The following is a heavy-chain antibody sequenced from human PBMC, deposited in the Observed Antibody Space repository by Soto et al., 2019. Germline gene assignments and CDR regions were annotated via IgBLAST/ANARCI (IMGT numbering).Heavy chain of an antibody. CDR3: AREGFTIFGVVTAMDV. D-gene: IGHD3-3*01. CDR2: IWYDGSNK. V-gene: IGHV3-33*08. CDR1: GFTFSSYG. J-gene: IGHJ6*03. Sequence: GGSLRLSCVASGFTFSSYGMHWVRQAPGKGLEWVAVIWYDGSNKYYADSVKGRFTISRDNSKNTLYLQMNSLRAEDTAVYYCAREGFTIFGVVTAMDVWGKGTTVTVSS.